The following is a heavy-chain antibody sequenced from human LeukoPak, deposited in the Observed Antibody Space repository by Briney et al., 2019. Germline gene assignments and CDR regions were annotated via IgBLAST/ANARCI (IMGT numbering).Heavy chain of an antibody. V-gene: IGHV4-61*08. CDR1: GDSFSGDYY. J-gene: IGHJ6*02. CDR2: IYYSGST. D-gene: IGHD3-22*01. Sequence: SETLSLTCTVSGDSFSGDYYWSWIRQPPGKGLEGIGYIYYSGSTHYNPSLKSRVTISVDTSKNRFSLKLSSVTAADTAVYYCARNYDSRGYYYYGMDVWGQGTTVTVSS. CDR3: ARNYDSRGYYYYGMDV.